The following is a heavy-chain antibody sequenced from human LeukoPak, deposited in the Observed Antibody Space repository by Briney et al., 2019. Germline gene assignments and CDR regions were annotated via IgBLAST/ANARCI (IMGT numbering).Heavy chain of an antibody. CDR2: ITPNTGGT. CDR1: GYTFTDNY. V-gene: IGHV1-2*02. J-gene: IGHJ4*02. Sequence: ASVKVSCKTSGYTFTDNYIHWVRQAPGLGLEWMGWITPNTGGTNYAQRFQGRVTMTRDTSITTAYMELSRLRFDDTAVYYCARDLRGGQSYYELEYWGQGTLVTVSS. D-gene: IGHD3-22*01. CDR3: ARDLRGGQSYYELEY.